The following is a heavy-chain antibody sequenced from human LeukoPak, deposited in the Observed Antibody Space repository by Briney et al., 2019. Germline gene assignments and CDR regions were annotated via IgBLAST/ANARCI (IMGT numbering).Heavy chain of an antibody. CDR1: GFTFSSYW. J-gene: IGHJ4*02. CDR3: ARDKIVGATYFDY. V-gene: IGHV3-7*01. Sequence: GGSLRLSCAASGFTFSSYWMSWVRRARGKGLEWVANIKQDGSEKYYEDSVKGRFTISRDNAKNSLYLQMNSLRAEDTAVYYCARDKIVGATYFDYWGQGTLVTVSS. CDR2: IKQDGSEK. D-gene: IGHD1-26*01.